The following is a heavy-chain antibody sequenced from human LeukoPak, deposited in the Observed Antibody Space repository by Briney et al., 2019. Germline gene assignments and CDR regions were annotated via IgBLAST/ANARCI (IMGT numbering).Heavy chain of an antibody. CDR2: IYYSGST. V-gene: IGHV4-59*01. J-gene: IGHJ4*02. CDR3: ARVTEYSSGWHAPDY. Sequence: PSETLSLTCTVSGGSISSYYWSWIRQPPGKGLEWIGYIYYSGSTNYNPSLKSRVTISVDTSKNQFSLKLSSVTAADTAVYYCARVTEYSSGWHAPDYWGQGTLVTVSS. D-gene: IGHD6-19*01. CDR1: GGSISSYY.